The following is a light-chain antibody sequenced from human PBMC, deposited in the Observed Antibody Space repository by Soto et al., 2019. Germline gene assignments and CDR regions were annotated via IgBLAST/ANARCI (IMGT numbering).Light chain of an antibody. J-gene: IGKJ1*01. CDR2: GAS. Sequence: EIVMTQSPATLSVSPGERATLSCRASQSVSSKLAWYQQQPGQAPRLLIYGASTRATGIPARFSGSGSGTEFTLTISSLQSEDFAVYYCQQYNNWLTFGQGTKVEIK. CDR1: QSVSSK. CDR3: QQYNNWLT. V-gene: IGKV3-15*01.